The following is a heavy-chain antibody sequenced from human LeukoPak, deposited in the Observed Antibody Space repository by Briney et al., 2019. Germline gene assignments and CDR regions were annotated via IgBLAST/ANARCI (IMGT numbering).Heavy chain of an antibody. CDR3: ATVTGRVYYYGSGSYVSAY. CDR2: FDPEDGET. CDR1: GYTLTELS. Sequence: ASVKVSCKVSGYTLTELSMHWVRQAPGKGLEWMGGFDPEDGETIYAQKFQGRVTMTEDTSTDTAYMELSSLRSEDTAVYYCATVTGRVYYYGSGSYVSAYWGQGTLVTVSS. D-gene: IGHD3-10*01. J-gene: IGHJ4*02. V-gene: IGHV1-24*01.